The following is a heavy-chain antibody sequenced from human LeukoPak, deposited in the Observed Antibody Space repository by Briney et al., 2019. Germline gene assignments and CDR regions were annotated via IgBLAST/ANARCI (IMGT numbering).Heavy chain of an antibody. D-gene: IGHD3-3*01. CDR1: GYTFTSYG. Sequence: VASVKVSCTASGYTFTSYGISWVRQAPGQGLEWMGWISAYNGNTNYAQKLQGRVTMTTDTSTSTAYMELRSLRSDDTAVYYCARADYDLYYFDYWGQGTLVTVSS. V-gene: IGHV1-18*01. CDR3: ARADYDLYYFDY. J-gene: IGHJ4*02. CDR2: ISAYNGNT.